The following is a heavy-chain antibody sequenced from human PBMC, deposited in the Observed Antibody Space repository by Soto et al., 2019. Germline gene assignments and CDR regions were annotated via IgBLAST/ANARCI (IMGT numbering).Heavy chain of an antibody. D-gene: IGHD6-13*01. V-gene: IGHV4-39*01. CDR1: GGSISSSSYY. Sequence: QLQLQESGPGLVKPSETLSLTCTVSGGSISSSSYYWGWIRQPPGKGLEWIGSIYYSGSTYYNPSLKSRVTISVDTSKNQFSLKLSSVTAADTAVYYCARPFQTSSSWYYFDYWGQGTLVTVSS. CDR2: IYYSGST. J-gene: IGHJ4*02. CDR3: ARPFQTSSSWYYFDY.